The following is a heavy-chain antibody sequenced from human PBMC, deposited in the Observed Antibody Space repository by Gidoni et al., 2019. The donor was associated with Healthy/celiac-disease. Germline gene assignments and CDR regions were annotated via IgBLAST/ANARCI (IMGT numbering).Heavy chain of an antibody. CDR1: GFTFSSYG. Sequence: QVQLVESGGGVVQPGRSLSLSCAASGFTFSSYGMHWVRQAPGKGLEWVAVIWYDGSNKYYADSVKGRFTISRDNSKNTLYLQMNSLRAEDTAVYYCARAVSYYYYIDVWGKGTTVTVSS. CDR3: ARAVSYYYYIDV. CDR2: IWYDGSNK. V-gene: IGHV3-33*08. J-gene: IGHJ6*03.